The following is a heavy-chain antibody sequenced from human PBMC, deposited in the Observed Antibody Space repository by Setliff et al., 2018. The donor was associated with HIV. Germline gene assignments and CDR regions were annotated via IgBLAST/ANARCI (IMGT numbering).Heavy chain of an antibody. CDR2: ISYSGST. J-gene: IGHJ4*01. D-gene: IGHD5-18*01. CDR1: SIRSQY. CDR3: ARTRGYSYGTLAGFDY. V-gene: IGHV4-59*11. Sequence: SIRSQYWSWIRKPPGKGLEWVGYISYSGSTNYNPSLESRVAMSIDTSKQQFSLEVSSVTAADTAVYYCARTRGYSYGTLAGFDYWGRGSLVNVSS.